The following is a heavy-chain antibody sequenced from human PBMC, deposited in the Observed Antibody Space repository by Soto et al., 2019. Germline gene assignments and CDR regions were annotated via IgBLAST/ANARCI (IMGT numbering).Heavy chain of an antibody. Sequence: SETLSLTCTVSGGSIGSYYRSWIRQPPGKGLEWIGYIYYSGSTNYNPSLKSRVTISVDTSKNQFSLKLSSVTAADTAVYYCARVNSGYDGPWGQGTLVTVSS. J-gene: IGHJ5*02. V-gene: IGHV4-59*01. CDR1: GGSIGSYY. CDR2: IYYSGST. CDR3: ARVNSGYDGP. D-gene: IGHD5-12*01.